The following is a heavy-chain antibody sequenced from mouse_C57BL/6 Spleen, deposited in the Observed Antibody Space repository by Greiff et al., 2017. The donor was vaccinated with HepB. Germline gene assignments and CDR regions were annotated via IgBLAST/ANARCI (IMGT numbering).Heavy chain of an antibody. CDR3: ARCGYYMYAMDY. D-gene: IGHD2-3*01. V-gene: IGHV1-55*01. J-gene: IGHJ4*01. CDR2: IYPGSGST. Sequence: QVQLKQSGAELVKPGASVKMSCKASGYTFTSYWITWVKQRPGQGLEWIGDIYPGSGSTNYNEKFKSKATLTVDTSSSTAYMQLSSLTSEDSAVYYCARCGYYMYAMDYWGQGTSVTVSS. CDR1: GYTFTSYW.